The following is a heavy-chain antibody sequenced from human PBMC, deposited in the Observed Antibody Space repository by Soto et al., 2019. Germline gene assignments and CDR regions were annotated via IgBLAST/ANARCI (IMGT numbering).Heavy chain of an antibody. V-gene: IGHV3-23*01. Sequence: GGSLRLSCAASGFTFSSYAMSWVRQAPGKGLEWVSAISGSGGSTYYADSVKGRFTISRDNSKNTLYLQMNSLRAEDTAVYYCAKVFPVGYCSSTSCYPFDYWGQGTLVTVSS. CDR3: AKVFPVGYCSSTSCYPFDY. CDR1: GFTFSSYA. D-gene: IGHD2-2*01. CDR2: ISGSGGST. J-gene: IGHJ4*02.